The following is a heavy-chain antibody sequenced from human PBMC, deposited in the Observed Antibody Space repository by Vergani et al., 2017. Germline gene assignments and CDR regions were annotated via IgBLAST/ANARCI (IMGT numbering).Heavy chain of an antibody. CDR1: GFTFSSYA. CDR3: AKGRDYGHYDWFDP. V-gene: IGHV3-30-3*01. CDR2: ISYDGSNK. D-gene: IGHD4-17*01. Sequence: QVQLVESGGGVVQPGRSLRLSCAASGFTFSSYAMHWVRQAPGKGLGWVAVISYDGSNKYYADSVKGRFTITRDNSKNTLYLQMNSLRAEDTAVYYCAKGRDYGHYDWFDPWGQGTLVTVSS. J-gene: IGHJ5*02.